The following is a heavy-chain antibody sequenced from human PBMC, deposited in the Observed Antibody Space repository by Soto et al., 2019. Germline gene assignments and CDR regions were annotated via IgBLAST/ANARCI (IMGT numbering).Heavy chain of an antibody. D-gene: IGHD2-15*01. CDR3: ARRLRYVSGGSCPGWDAFDI. J-gene: IGHJ3*02. CDR1: GGSFSGYY. CDR2: INHSGST. Sequence: SETLSLTCAVYGGSFSGYYWSWIRQPPGKGLEWIGEINHSGSTNYNPSLKSRVTISVDTSKNQFSLKLSSVTAADTAVYYCARRLRYVSGGSCPGWDAFDIWGQGTMVTVSS. V-gene: IGHV4-34*01.